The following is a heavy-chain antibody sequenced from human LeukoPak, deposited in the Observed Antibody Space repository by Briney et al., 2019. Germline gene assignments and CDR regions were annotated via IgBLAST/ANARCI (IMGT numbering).Heavy chain of an antibody. J-gene: IGHJ4*02. CDR2: IYSDGSRT. D-gene: IGHD6-19*01. Sequence: PGGSLRLSCAASGFTFSSCAMYWVRQAPGKGLEYLSAIYSDGSRTYYADSVKGRFTISRDNSKNTLYFEMSSLRVEATAAYYCVKSPGSGWPVWGQGTLLTVSS. V-gene: IGHV3-64D*06. CDR1: GFTFSSCA. CDR3: VKSPGSGWPV.